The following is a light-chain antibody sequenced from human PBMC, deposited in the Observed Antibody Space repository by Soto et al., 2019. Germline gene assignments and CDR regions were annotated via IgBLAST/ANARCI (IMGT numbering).Light chain of an antibody. CDR2: TSF. V-gene: IGKV1-39*01. CDR1: QSIGTF. Sequence: IQLTQPHSSLSASEGDRVTITCRASQSIGTFLNWYQQKPGEAPNLLIHTSFTLYSGVPSRFSGTGSGTEFTLTISSLQSEDFAVYYCQQYNNWPRTFGQGTKVDIK. J-gene: IGKJ1*01. CDR3: QQYNNWPRT.